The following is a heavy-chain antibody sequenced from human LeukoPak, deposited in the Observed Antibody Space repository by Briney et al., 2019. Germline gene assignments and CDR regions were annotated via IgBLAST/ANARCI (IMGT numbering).Heavy chain of an antibody. V-gene: IGHV1-2*02. D-gene: IGHD1-26*01. CDR3: ARVSRAGSYQPLAY. CDR2: INPNSGGT. Sequence: GASVKVSCKASGYTFTGYYMHWVRQAPGQGLEWMGWINPNSGGTNYAQKFQGRVTMTRDTSISTAYMELSRLKSDDTAVYYCARVSRAGSYQPLAYWGQGTLVTVSS. CDR1: GYTFTGYY. J-gene: IGHJ4*02.